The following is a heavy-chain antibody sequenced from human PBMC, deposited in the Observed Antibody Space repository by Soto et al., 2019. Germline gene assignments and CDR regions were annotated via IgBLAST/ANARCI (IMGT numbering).Heavy chain of an antibody. J-gene: IGHJ5*02. CDR3: ANTRKGIAVAGTFHWFDP. CDR1: GFTFISYS. Sequence: GGSLRLSCAASGFTFISYSMNWVLQAPGKGLEWVSYISSSSSTIYYADSVKGRFTISRDNAKNSLYLQMNSLRAEDTAVYYCANTRKGIAVAGTFHWFDPWGQGTLVTVSS. V-gene: IGHV3-48*01. CDR2: ISSSSSTI. D-gene: IGHD6-19*01.